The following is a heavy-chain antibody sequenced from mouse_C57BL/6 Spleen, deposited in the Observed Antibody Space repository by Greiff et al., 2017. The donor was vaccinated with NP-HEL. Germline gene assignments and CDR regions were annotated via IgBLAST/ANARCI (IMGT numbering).Heavy chain of an antibody. CDR3: AREVYYYGSRGWYFDV. J-gene: IGHJ1*03. V-gene: IGHV1-81*01. CDR1: GYTFTSYG. CDR2: IYPRSGNT. Sequence: QVQLKESGAELARPGASVKLSCKASGYTFTSYGISWVKQRTGQGLEWIGEIYPRSGNTYYNEKFKGKATLTADKSSSTAYMELRSLTSEDSAVYFCAREVYYYGSRGWYFDVWGTGTTVTVSS. D-gene: IGHD1-1*01.